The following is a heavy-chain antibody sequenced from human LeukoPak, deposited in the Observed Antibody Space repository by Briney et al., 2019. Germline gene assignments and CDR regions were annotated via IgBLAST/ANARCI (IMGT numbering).Heavy chain of an antibody. J-gene: IGHJ4*02. Sequence: ASVKVSCKASGYSFIGYYINWVRQAPGQGLEWMGWINPNSGDTNFAQNFQGRVTVTGDTSISTAFMEVTRLRSDDTAVYYCARATKPGEQQLVRRTDYWGQGTLVTVSS. D-gene: IGHD6-13*01. CDR3: ARATKPGEQQLVRRTDY. CDR2: INPNSGDT. V-gene: IGHV1-2*02. CDR1: GYSFIGYY.